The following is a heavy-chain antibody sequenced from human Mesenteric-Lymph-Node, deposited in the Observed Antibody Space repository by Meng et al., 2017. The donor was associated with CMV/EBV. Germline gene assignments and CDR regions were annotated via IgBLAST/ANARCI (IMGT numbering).Heavy chain of an antibody. D-gene: IGHD3-10*01. CDR3: ARIPYGSGSYYNISWYFDL. CDR1: SVSGYY. J-gene: IGHJ2*01. Sequence: SVSGYYWSWIRQPPGKGLEWIGEINHSGSTNYNPSLKSRVTISVDTSKNQFSLKLSSVTAADTAVYYCARIPYGSGSYYNISWYFDLWGRGTLVTVSS. CDR2: INHSGST. V-gene: IGHV4-34*01.